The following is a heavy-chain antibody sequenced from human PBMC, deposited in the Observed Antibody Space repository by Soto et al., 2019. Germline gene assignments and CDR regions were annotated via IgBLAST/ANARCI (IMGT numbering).Heavy chain of an antibody. V-gene: IGHV1-18*01. J-gene: IGHJ6*02. Sequence: ASVKVSCKASGYTFTSYGISWVRQAPGQGLEWMGWISAYNGNTNYAQKLQGRVTMTTDTSTSTAYMELRSLRSDDTAVYYCGKYYFILTGWDYYGMDVWGQGTTVTVSS. CDR1: GYTFTSYG. CDR3: GKYYFILTGWDYYGMDV. CDR2: ISAYNGNT. D-gene: IGHD3-9*01.